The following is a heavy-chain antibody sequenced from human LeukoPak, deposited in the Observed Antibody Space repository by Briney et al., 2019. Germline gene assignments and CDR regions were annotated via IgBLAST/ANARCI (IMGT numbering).Heavy chain of an antibody. V-gene: IGHV1-2*06. CDR1: GYTFTGYY. J-gene: IGHJ4*02. Sequence: GASVKVSCKASGYTFTGYYMHWVRQAPGQGLEWMGRINPNSGGTNYAQKFQGRVTMTRDTSISTAYMELSRLRSDDTAVYYCARELRRTIFGVVTEGFDYWAREPWSPSPQ. CDR2: INPNSGGT. D-gene: IGHD3-3*01. CDR3: ARELRRTIFGVVTEGFDY.